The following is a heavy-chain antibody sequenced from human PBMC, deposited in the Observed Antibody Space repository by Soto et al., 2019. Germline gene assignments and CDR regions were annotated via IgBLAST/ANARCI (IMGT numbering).Heavy chain of an antibody. V-gene: IGHV3-53*02. CDR2: IYSGGST. CDR1: GFTVSSNY. CDR3: ARDSRYGELPTGVDY. D-gene: IGHD1-26*01. J-gene: IGHJ4*02. Sequence: EVQLVETGGGLIQPGGSLRLSCAASGFTVSSNYMSWVRQAPGKGLEWVSVIYSGGSTYYADSVKGRFTISRDNSKNTLDLKMNSRGAEDRAVYYGARDSRYGELPTGVDYWGQGTLVTLPP.